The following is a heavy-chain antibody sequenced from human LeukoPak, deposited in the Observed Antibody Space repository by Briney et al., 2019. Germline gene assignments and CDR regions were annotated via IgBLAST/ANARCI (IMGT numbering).Heavy chain of an antibody. Sequence: GESLKISCKGSGYSFTSYWIGWVRQMPGKGLEWMGSIYPGDSDTRYSPSCQCQVTISVYTAITTAYLQWSSLKASDTALYYCTRRNDWYFDLWGRGTLVTVSS. J-gene: IGHJ2*01. V-gene: IGHV5-51*01. CDR1: GYSFTSYW. CDR2: IYPGDSDT. CDR3: TRRNDWYFDL.